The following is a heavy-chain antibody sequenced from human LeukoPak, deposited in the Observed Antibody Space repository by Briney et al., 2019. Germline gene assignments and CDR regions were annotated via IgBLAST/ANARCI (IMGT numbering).Heavy chain of an antibody. V-gene: IGHV1-69*04. CDR1: GGTFSSYA. Sequence: SVEVSCKAPGGTFSSYALSWVRQAPGQGLEWMGTIIPIVGIANYAQKFQGRATITADKSTSTAYMELSSLRSEDTAVYYCARDGEMATIYFDYWGQGTLVTVSS. CDR2: IIPIVGIA. CDR3: ARDGEMATIYFDY. D-gene: IGHD5-24*01. J-gene: IGHJ4*02.